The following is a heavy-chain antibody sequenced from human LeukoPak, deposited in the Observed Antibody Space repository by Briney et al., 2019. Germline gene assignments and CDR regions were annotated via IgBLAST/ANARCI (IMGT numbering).Heavy chain of an antibody. Sequence: PSETLSLTCTVSGGSISISTYFWAWIRQPPGKGLEWIGSVYYSGSTDYNSSLKSRVTISVDTSKNQFSLKLSSVTAADTAVYYCARTHFPRGYFDYWGQGTLVTVSS. CDR3: ARTHFPRGYFDY. V-gene: IGHV4-39*07. J-gene: IGHJ4*02. CDR2: VYYSGST. CDR1: GGSISISTYF.